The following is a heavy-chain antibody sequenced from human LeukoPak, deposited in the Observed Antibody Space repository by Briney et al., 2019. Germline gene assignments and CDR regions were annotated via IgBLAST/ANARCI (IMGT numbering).Heavy chain of an antibody. Sequence: SETLSLTCAVYGGSSSGYYWSWIRQPPGKGLEWIGEINHSGSTNYNPSLKSRVTISVDTSKNQFSLKLSSVTAADTAVYYCARGRGGRDRFDYWGQGTLVTVSS. CDR3: ARGRGGRDRFDY. V-gene: IGHV4-34*01. J-gene: IGHJ4*02. D-gene: IGHD3-16*01. CDR2: INHSGST. CDR1: GGSSSGYY.